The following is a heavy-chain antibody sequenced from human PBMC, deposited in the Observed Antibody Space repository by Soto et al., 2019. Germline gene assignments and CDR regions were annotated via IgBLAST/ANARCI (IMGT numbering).Heavy chain of an antibody. Sequence: SETLSLTCAVSSGSISSSNWWSWVRQPPGKGLEWIGEIYYSGSTNYNPSLKSRVTISVDTSKNQFSLKLSSVTAADTAVYYCARHTPRYFDWLLSDYYYMDVWGKGTTVTVS. D-gene: IGHD3-9*01. V-gene: IGHV4-4*02. CDR3: ARHTPRYFDWLLSDYYYMDV. CDR1: SGSISSSNW. CDR2: IYYSGST. J-gene: IGHJ6*03.